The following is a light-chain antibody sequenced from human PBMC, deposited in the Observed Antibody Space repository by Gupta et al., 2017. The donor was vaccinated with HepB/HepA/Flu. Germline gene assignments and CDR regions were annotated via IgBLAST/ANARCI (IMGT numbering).Light chain of an antibody. CDR1: SNNVGNEG. CDR3: SAWDSSLSAWV. V-gene: IGLV10-54*01. CDR2: RNH. J-gene: IGLJ3*02. Sequence: QAGLTQPPSVSKGLRQTATLTCTGDSNNVGNEGVSWLQQHQGHPPKLLSYRNHSRPSTISERFFTYRSGNTASLTITGLQPEDEADYYCSAWDSSLSAWVFSGGTKLTVL.